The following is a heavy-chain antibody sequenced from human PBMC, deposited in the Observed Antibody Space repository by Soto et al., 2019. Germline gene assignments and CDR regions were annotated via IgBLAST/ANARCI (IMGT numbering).Heavy chain of an antibody. J-gene: IGHJ4*02. Sequence: QLQLQESGPGLVKPSETLSLTCNVSGVSISDTSYYWGWIRQPPGKGLEWIGTIYFNGNTFYNPYLKSRLTISVDTSKNQFSLRLTSVTAADPAVYYCAKQGSYWGQGTLVAVSS. V-gene: IGHV4-39*01. CDR3: AKQGSY. CDR1: GVSISDTSYY. CDR2: IYFNGNT.